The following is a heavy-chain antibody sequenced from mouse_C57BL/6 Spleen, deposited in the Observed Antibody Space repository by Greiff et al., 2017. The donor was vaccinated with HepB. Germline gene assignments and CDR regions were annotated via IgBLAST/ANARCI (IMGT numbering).Heavy chain of an antibody. D-gene: IGHD1-1*01. CDR3: AREGSTVVANFDY. CDR1: GYTFTSYW. Sequence: QVQLKQPGAELVRPGSSVKLSCKASGYTFTSYWMHWVKQRPIQGLEWIGNIDPSDSETHYNQKFKDKATLTVDKSSSTAYMQLSSLTSEDSAVYYCAREGSTVVANFDYWGQGTTLTVSS. CDR2: IDPSDSET. J-gene: IGHJ2*01. V-gene: IGHV1-52*01.